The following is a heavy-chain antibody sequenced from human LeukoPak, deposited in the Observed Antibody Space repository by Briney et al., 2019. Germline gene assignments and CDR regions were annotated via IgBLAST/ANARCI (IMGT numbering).Heavy chain of an antibody. CDR2: IKEDGSEK. D-gene: IGHD7-27*01. J-gene: IGHJ4*02. V-gene: IGHV3-7*01. Sequence: PGGSLRLSCAAAGFTFSRYWMSWVRQATGKGLECVAKIKEDGSEKHYVDSVKGRFTIPRDNAKKSLYLQMNSLRAEDTAVYYCARDYTGGWNDYWGQGTLVTVSS. CDR1: GFTFSRYW. CDR3: ARDYTGGWNDY.